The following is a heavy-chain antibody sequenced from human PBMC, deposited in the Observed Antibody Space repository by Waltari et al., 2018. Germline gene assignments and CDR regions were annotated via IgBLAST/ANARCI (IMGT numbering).Heavy chain of an antibody. V-gene: IGHV5-51*03. J-gene: IGHJ4*02. CDR1: GNRFTRSW. Sequence: EVQLVPSGAEVHKPGESLKPLCKGVGNRFTRSWCALAAQMSGKVLEWMGITYPGDSDTRYSPSVQGKVTISADKSISTAYLQWSSLKASDTAMYYCARPEGVQGVIDYWGQGTLVTVSS. D-gene: IGHD3-10*01. CDR3: ARPEGVQGVIDY. CDR2: TYPGDSDT.